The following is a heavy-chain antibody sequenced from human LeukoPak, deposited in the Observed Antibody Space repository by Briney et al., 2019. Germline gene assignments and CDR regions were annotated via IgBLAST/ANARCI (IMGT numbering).Heavy chain of an antibody. J-gene: IGHJ4*02. CDR2: IGGTGGST. D-gene: IGHD3-3*01. V-gene: IGHV3-23*01. CDR1: GFSCRTYA. CDR3: AKLSDFWSAYSYCDY. Sequence: PGGSLRLSCAASGFSCRTYAMNWVRQAPGKGLEWVSGIGGTGGSTYYADSVKGRFTISRDNSKNTLYLQMNSLRAEDTAVYYCAKLSDFWSAYSYCDYWGQGTLVTVSS.